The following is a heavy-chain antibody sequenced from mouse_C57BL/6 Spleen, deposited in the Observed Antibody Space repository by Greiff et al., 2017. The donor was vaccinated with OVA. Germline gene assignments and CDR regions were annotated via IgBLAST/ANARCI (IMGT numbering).Heavy chain of an antibody. Sequence: VKLVESGAELVKPGASVKISCKASGYAFSSYWMNWVKQRPGKGLEWIGQIYPGDGDTNYNGKFKGKATLTADKSSSTAYMQLSSLTSEDSAVYFCARITTVVARRYFDVWGTGTTVTVSS. D-gene: IGHD1-1*01. V-gene: IGHV1-80*01. CDR2: IYPGDGDT. CDR3: ARITTVVARRYFDV. J-gene: IGHJ1*03. CDR1: GYAFSSYW.